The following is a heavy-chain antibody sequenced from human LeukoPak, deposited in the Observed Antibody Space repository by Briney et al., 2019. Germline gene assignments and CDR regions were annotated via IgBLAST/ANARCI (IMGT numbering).Heavy chain of an antibody. D-gene: IGHD5-18*01. CDR2: ISWNSGSI. V-gene: IGHV3-9*03. CDR1: GFTFDDYA. CDR3: AKAARGTAMVVRFDY. J-gene: IGHJ4*02. Sequence: GGSLRLFCAASGFTFDDYAMHWVRQAPGKGLQWVSGISWNSGSIGYADSVKGRFTISRDNAKNSLYLQMNSLRAEDMALYYCAKAARGTAMVVRFDYWGQGTLVTVSS.